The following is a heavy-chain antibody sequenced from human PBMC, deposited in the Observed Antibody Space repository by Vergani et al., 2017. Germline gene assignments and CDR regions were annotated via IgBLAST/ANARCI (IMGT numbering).Heavy chain of an antibody. CDR3: ARDTLLWFGELLSVGSGPFDY. D-gene: IGHD3-10*01. CDR2: ISAYNCNT. Sequence: QVQLVQSGAEVKKPGASVKVSCKASGYTFTSYGISWVRQAPGQGLEWMGWISAYNCNTNYAQKLQGRVTMTTDTSTSTAYMELRSLRSDDTAVYYCARDTLLWFGELLSVGSGPFDYWGQGTLVTVSS. CDR1: GYTFTSYG. V-gene: IGHV1-18*01. J-gene: IGHJ4*02.